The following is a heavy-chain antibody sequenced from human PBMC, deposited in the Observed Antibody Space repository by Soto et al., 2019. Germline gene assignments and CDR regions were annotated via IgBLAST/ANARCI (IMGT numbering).Heavy chain of an antibody. Sequence: EVQLVESGGGLVQPGRSLRLSCTASGVTFGDYAMSWFRQAPGKGLEWVGFIRSKAYGGTTEYAASVKGRFTISRDDSKSIAYLQMNSLKTEDTAVYCCTRDPPIAARLFDYWGQGTLVTVSS. V-gene: IGHV3-49*03. CDR2: IRSKAYGGTT. CDR3: TRDPPIAARLFDY. J-gene: IGHJ4*02. D-gene: IGHD6-6*01. CDR1: GVTFGDYA.